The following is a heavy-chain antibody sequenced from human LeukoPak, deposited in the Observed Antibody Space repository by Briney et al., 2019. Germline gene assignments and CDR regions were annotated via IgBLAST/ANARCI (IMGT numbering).Heavy chain of an antibody. V-gene: IGHV3-11*01. J-gene: IGHJ4*02. CDR1: GFTFSDYY. Sequence: GGSLRLSCAASGFTFSDYYMSWIRQAPGKGLEWVSYISSSGSTIYYADSVKGRFTISRDNAKNSLYLQMNSLRAEDTAVYYCTTGPYSGSYSYFDYWGQGTLVTVSS. CDR3: TTGPYSGSYSYFDY. CDR2: ISSSGSTI. D-gene: IGHD1-26*01.